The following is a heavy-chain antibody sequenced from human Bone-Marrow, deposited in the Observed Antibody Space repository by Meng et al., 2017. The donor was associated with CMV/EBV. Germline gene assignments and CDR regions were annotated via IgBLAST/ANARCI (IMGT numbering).Heavy chain of an antibody. V-gene: IGHV1-46*01. CDR1: GYTFTSYY. CDR2: INPSGGST. J-gene: IGHJ3*01. CDR3: AKDLVPAAVGQDAFAV. Sequence: ASMKVSCKASGYTFTSYYMHWVRQAPGQGLEWMGIINPSGGSTSYAQKFQGRVTMTRDTSISTAYMELSRLRSDDTAVYYCAKDLVPAAVGQDAFAVWGPGQRVT. D-gene: IGHD2-2*01.